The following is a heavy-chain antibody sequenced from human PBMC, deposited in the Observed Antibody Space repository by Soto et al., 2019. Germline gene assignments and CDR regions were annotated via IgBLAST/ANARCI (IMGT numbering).Heavy chain of an antibody. Sequence: QVQLVESGGGVVQPGRSLRPSCAASGFTFSSYGMHWVRQAPGKGLEWVAVISYDGSNKYYADSVKGRFTISRDNSKNTLYLQMNSLRAEDTAVYYCAKAYSSSWYALDYWGQGTLVTVSS. J-gene: IGHJ4*02. V-gene: IGHV3-30*18. CDR3: AKAYSSSWYALDY. CDR2: ISYDGSNK. CDR1: GFTFSSYG. D-gene: IGHD6-13*01.